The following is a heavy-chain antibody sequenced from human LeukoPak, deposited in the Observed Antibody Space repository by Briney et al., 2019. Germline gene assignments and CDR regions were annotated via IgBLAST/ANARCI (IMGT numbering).Heavy chain of an antibody. Sequence: ASVKVSCKASGYTFTGYYMHRVRQAPGQGLEWMGWINPNSGGTNYAQKFQGRVTMTRDTSISTAYMELSRLRSDDTAVYYCARDPTGYSSGWFDYWGQGTLVTVSS. CDR2: INPNSGGT. V-gene: IGHV1-2*02. J-gene: IGHJ4*02. D-gene: IGHD6-19*01. CDR3: ARDPTGYSSGWFDY. CDR1: GYTFTGYY.